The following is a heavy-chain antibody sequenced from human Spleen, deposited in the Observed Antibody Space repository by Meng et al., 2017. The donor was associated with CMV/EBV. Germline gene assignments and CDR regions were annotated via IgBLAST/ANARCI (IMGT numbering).Heavy chain of an antibody. J-gene: IGHJ6*02. D-gene: IGHD6-13*01. CDR3: ARDDQHLGDYYYYGMDV. CDR1: GGTFSSYA. Sequence: SVKVSCKASGGTFSSYAFSWVRQAPGQGLEWMGGIIPILGLANYAQKFQGRVTITADKSTSTAYMELSSLRSEDTAVYYCARDDQHLGDYYYYGMDVWGQGTTVTVSS. CDR2: IIPILGLA. V-gene: IGHV1-69*10.